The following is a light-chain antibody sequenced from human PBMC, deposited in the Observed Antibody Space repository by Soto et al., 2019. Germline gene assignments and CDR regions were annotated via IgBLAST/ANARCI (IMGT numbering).Light chain of an antibody. Sequence: EIVMTQSPATLSVSPGERATLSCRASQYIGANLAWYQQKPGQPPRLLIYATSTRATGVPDRFSGSGSGTEFTLTISSLEYQDFAVYHCKQYDSKPPITFGQGTRL. CDR2: ATS. CDR3: KQYDSKPPIT. V-gene: IGKV3-15*01. J-gene: IGKJ5*01. CDR1: QYIGAN.